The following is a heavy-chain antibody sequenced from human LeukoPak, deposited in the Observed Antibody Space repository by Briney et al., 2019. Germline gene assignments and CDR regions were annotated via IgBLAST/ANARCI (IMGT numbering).Heavy chain of an antibody. V-gene: IGHV5-51*01. CDR1: GYSFNTYW. Sequence: GESLKISCKGSGYSFNTYWIGWVRQMPGKGLEWMGIIYPGDSDTRYSPSFQGQVTISADKSISTAYLQWSSLKASDTAMYYCARHVRDLQWLVYIDYWGQGTLVTVSS. D-gene: IGHD6-19*01. CDR2: IYPGDSDT. J-gene: IGHJ4*02. CDR3: ARHVRDLQWLVYIDY.